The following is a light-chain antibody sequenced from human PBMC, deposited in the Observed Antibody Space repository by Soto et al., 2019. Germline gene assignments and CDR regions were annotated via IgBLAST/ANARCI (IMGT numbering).Light chain of an antibody. J-gene: IGLJ1*01. CDR1: SSDAGGYNY. CDR2: DVS. Sequence: QSVLTQPASVSGSPGQSITISCTGTSSDAGGYNYVSWYQQHPGKAPKLMIYDVSNRPSGVSNRFSGSKSGNTASLTISGLQAEDEADYYCSSYTSSSTLKVFGTGTKLTVL. CDR3: SSYTSSSTLKV. V-gene: IGLV2-14*01.